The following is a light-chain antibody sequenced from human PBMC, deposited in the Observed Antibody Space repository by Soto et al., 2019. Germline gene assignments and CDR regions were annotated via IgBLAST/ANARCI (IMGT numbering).Light chain of an antibody. Sequence: DIQMTQSPSSLSASVGDRVTITCRASQGISYYLAWYQQKPGKVPKLLIYAASTLQSGVPSRFSGSGPGTDFTLTISSLQPEDVATYYCQKYNSAPLTFGAGTKVEIK. V-gene: IGKV1-27*01. J-gene: IGKJ4*01. CDR2: AAS. CDR1: QGISYY. CDR3: QKYNSAPLT.